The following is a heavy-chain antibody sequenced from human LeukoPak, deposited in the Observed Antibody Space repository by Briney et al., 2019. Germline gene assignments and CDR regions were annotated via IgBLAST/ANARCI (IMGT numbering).Heavy chain of an antibody. CDR3: ARALKGDIVVVPAALNFDY. CDR1: GFTFSSYS. V-gene: IGHV3-21*01. CDR2: ISSSSSYI. J-gene: IGHJ4*02. D-gene: IGHD2-2*01. Sequence: TGGSLRLSCAASGFTFSSYSMNWVRQAPGKGLEWVSSISSSSSYIYYADSVKGRFTISRDNAKNSLYLQMNSLRAEDTAVYYCARALKGDIVVVPAALNFDYWGQGTLVTVSS.